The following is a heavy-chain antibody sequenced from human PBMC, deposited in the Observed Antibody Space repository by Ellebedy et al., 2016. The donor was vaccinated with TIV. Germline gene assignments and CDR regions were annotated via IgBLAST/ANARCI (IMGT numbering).Heavy chain of an antibody. D-gene: IGHD1-26*01. V-gene: IGHV4-59*01. CDR1: GVSISGFH. J-gene: IGHJ4*02. Sequence: MPSETLSLTCTVSGVSISGFHWTWIRQPPGKGLEWIGYIYFSGSSNYNPSLKRRVTMSVDTSTNQFYLKLSAVTAADTAVYYCVRWVGHFDFWGQGTLVTVSS. CDR3: VRWVGHFDF. CDR2: IYFSGSS.